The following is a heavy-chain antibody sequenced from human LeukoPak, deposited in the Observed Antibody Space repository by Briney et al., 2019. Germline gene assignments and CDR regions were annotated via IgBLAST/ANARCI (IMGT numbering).Heavy chain of an antibody. J-gene: IGHJ4*02. V-gene: IGHV3-7*01. Sequence: GGSLRLSCAASGFTFSSYGMHWVRQAPGKGLEWVANIRHDGSETYYVDSLRGRFTISRDNAKNLVYLQMSSLRAEDTAIYYCARDETYDYESNGYLDFWGQGTVVTVSS. CDR1: GFTFSSYG. CDR2: IRHDGSET. D-gene: IGHD3-22*01. CDR3: ARDETYDYESNGYLDF.